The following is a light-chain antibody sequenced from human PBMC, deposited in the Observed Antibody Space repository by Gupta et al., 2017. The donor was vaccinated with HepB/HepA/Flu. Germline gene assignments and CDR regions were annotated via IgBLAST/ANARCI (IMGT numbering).Light chain of an antibody. V-gene: IGKV1-39*01. Sequence: IQMTQSPPSVSAFVGDRVTITCRASQGISQNLNWYQHKPGIAPKVLIYAAASLDRGVPSRFSGSGSRTQFTLTINSLQPEDSATYYCQQSYSTPRTFGQGTKVEIK. CDR1: QGISQN. CDR3: QQSYSTPRT. CDR2: AAA. J-gene: IGKJ1*01.